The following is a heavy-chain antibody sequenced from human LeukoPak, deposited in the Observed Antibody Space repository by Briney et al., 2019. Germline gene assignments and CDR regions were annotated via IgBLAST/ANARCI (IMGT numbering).Heavy chain of an antibody. CDR1: GGSFSGYY. CDR3: ARGDDDYGDRLGAFDI. Sequence: SETLSLTCAVYGGSFSGYYWSWIRQPPGKGLEWIGEINHSGSTNYNPSLKSRVTISVGTSKNQFSLKLSSVTAADTAVYYCARGDDDYGDRLGAFDIWGQGTMVTVSS. V-gene: IGHV4-34*01. J-gene: IGHJ3*02. CDR2: INHSGST. D-gene: IGHD4-17*01.